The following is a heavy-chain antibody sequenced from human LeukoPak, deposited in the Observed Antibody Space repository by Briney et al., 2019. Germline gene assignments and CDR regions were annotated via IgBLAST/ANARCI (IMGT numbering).Heavy chain of an antibody. V-gene: IGHV3-30*04. D-gene: IGHD2-2*01. CDR2: ISYDGSNK. J-gene: IGHJ4*02. Sequence: GSLRLSCAASGFTFSSYAMHWVRQAPGKGLEWVAVISYDGSNKYYADSVKGRFTISRDNSKNTLYLQMNSLRAEDTAVYYCARAGEGSPYCSSTSCNPFDYWGQGTLVTVSS. CDR3: ARAGEGSPYCSSTSCNPFDY. CDR1: GFTFSSYA.